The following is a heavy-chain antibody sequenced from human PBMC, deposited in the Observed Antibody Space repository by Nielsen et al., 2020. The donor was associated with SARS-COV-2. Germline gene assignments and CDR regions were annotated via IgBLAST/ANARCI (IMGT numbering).Heavy chain of an antibody. Sequence: GESLKISCAASGFTFSSYSMSWVRQAPGKGLEWVSAISGSGGSTYYADSVKGRFTISRDNSKNTLYLQMNSLRAEDTAVYYCAKDKYQLLNYGMDVWGQGTTVTVSS. CDR1: GFTFSSYS. V-gene: IGHV3-23*01. D-gene: IGHD2-2*01. CDR2: ISGSGGST. CDR3: AKDKYQLLNYGMDV. J-gene: IGHJ6*02.